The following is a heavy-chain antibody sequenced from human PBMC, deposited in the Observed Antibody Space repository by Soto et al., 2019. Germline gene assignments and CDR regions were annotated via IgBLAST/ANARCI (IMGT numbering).Heavy chain of an antibody. D-gene: IGHD3-22*01. CDR1: GGSIRNFY. J-gene: IGHJ6*02. V-gene: IGHV4-59*08. CDR3: ARVTFTMISMDV. Sequence: QVQLQESGPGLVKPSETLSLTCTVSGGSIRNFYWSWIRQPPGKGLECLGYAYYSVTTNYNPSLKSRVTISVDTSKNQFSLKLSSVTAADTAVYYCARVTFTMISMDVWGQGTTVTVSS. CDR2: AYYSVTT.